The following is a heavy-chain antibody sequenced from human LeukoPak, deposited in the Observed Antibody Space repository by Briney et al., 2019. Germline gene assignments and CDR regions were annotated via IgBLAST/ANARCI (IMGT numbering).Heavy chain of an antibody. D-gene: IGHD4-11*01. V-gene: IGHV3-23*01. J-gene: IGHJ4*02. Sequence: GGSLRLSCAASGFTFSSYAMRWVRQAPGKGLEWVSAISGSGGSTYYADSVKGRFTISRDNSKNTLYLQMNSLRAEDTAVYYCAREPTLYSTTVDYWGQRTLVTVSS. CDR2: ISGSGGST. CDR1: GFTFSSYA. CDR3: AREPTLYSTTVDY.